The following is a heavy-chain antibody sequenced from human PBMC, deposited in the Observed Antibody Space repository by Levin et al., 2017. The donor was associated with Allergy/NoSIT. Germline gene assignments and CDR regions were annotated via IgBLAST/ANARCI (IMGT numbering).Heavy chain of an antibody. D-gene: IGHD1-26*01. J-gene: IGHJ3*02. CDR3: ARDKPGIVGSSEAFDI. V-gene: IGHV1-69*13. CDR1: GGTFSTDG. Sequence: SVKVSCKASGGTFSTDGITWVRQAPGQGLEWMGEIVPFYGTTTYSQNFRGRVTITAHASTSTVYMELSSLTSEDTAMYYCARDKPGIVGSSEAFDIWGQGTMVTVSS. CDR2: IVPFYGTT.